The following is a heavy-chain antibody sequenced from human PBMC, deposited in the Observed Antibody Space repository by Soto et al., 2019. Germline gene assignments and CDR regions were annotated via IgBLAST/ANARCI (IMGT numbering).Heavy chain of an antibody. V-gene: IGHV4-4*07. D-gene: IGHD3-10*02. CDR1: GGSISSYY. J-gene: IGHJ5*02. Sequence: SETLSLTCTVSGGSISSYYWSWIRQPAGKGLEWIGRIYTSGSTNYNPSLKSRVTMSVDTSKNQFSLKLSSVTAADTAVYYCARNFHCSTSSFDPSCPATLVTVST. CDR2: IYTSGST. CDR3: ARNFHCSTSSFDP.